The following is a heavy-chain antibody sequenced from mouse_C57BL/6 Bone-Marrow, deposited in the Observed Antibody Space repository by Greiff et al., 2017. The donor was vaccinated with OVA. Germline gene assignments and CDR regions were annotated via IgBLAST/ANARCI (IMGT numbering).Heavy chain of an antibody. Sequence: QVQLQQPGAELVKPGASVKMSCKASGYTFTSYWITWVKQRPGQGLEWIGDIYPGSGSTNYNEKFKSKATLTVDPSSSTAYMQLSSLTSEDSAVYYCAREGLYGNWYFDVWGTGTTVTVSS. CDR3: AREGLYGNWYFDV. CDR2: IYPGSGST. CDR1: GYTFTSYW. D-gene: IGHD2-1*01. J-gene: IGHJ1*03. V-gene: IGHV1-55*01.